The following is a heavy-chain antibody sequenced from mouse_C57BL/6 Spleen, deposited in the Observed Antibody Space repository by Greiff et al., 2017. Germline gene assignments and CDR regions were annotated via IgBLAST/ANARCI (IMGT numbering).Heavy chain of an antibody. CDR1: GYTFTSYW. V-gene: IGHV1-61*01. CDR2: IYPSDSET. J-gene: IGHJ4*01. Sequence: VQLQQPGAELVRPGSSVKLSCKASGYTFTSYWMDWVKQRPGQGLEWIGNIYPSDSETHYNQKFKDKATLTVDKSSSTAYMQLSSLTSEDSAVYYCARMITTVVATDAMDYWGQGTSVTVSS. D-gene: IGHD1-1*01. CDR3: ARMITTVVATDAMDY.